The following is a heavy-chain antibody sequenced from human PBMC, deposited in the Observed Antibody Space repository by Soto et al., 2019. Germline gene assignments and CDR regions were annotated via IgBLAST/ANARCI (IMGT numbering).Heavy chain of an antibody. Sequence: QVQLQESGPGLVKPSETLSLTCTVSGGSITTYCWNWIRQPPGKGLEWIGYVLDSGTTNYTPSLKSRVSITLDTSKNHISLRLRSVTSADTAVYFCARAYYGGISRFDYWGQGTLVTVSS. CDR3: ARAYYGGISRFDY. CDR1: GGSITTYC. CDR2: VLDSGTT. D-gene: IGHD2-21*01. V-gene: IGHV4-59*01. J-gene: IGHJ4*02.